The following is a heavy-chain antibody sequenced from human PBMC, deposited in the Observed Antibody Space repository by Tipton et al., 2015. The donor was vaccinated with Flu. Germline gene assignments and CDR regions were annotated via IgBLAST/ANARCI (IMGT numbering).Heavy chain of an antibody. V-gene: IGHV3-7*01. Sequence: QLVQSGGGVGQRGGSLRLSCEASGFTFSSYWMHWVRQAPGKGLEWVANINEDGSTTYYLGSVRGRFTISRDNARNSVFLQMNSLRVEDTALYYCAIFKNPGHWGQGTLVTVSS. CDR2: INEDGSTT. D-gene: IGHD2/OR15-2a*01. CDR1: GFTFSSYW. J-gene: IGHJ4*02. CDR3: AIFKNPGH.